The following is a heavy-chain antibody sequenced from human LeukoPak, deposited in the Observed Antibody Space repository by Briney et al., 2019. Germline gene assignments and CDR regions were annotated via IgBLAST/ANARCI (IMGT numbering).Heavy chain of an antibody. CDR1: GDSVSSNSAA. CDR3: ARVEGGLSYGRDV. J-gene: IGHJ6*02. Sequence: SQTLSRTCAISGDSVSSNSAAWNWIRQSPSRGLEWPGRTYYRSKWYNDYAVPVKSRITINPDTSKNQFSLELNSVTRRDTAVYYCARVEGGLSYGRDVWGQGTTVTVSS. V-gene: IGHV6-1*01. D-gene: IGHD3-16*01. CDR2: TYYRSKWYN.